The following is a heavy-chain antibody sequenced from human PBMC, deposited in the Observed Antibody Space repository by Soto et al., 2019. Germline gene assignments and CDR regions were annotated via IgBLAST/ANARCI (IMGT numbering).Heavy chain of an antibody. CDR1: GFTFSDYY. J-gene: IGHJ4*02. CDR2: ISSSGSTI. V-gene: IGHV3-11*01. D-gene: IGHD3-10*01. Sequence: PGGSLRLSCAASGFTFSDYYMSWILQAPGKGLEWVSYISSSGSTIYYADSVKGRFTISRDNAKNSLYLQMNSLRAEDTAVYYCAKVDALLWFGVPYYFDYWGQGTLVTVSS. CDR3: AKVDALLWFGVPYYFDY.